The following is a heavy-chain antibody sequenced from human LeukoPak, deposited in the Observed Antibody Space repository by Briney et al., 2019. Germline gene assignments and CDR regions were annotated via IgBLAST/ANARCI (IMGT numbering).Heavy chain of an antibody. V-gene: IGHV3-23*01. CDR1: GFTFSNYA. J-gene: IGHJ5*01. D-gene: IGHD3-10*01. CDR2: INPSGVYT. CDR3: VRLRRNSDRSYYYYYYDS. Sequence: GGSLRLSCAASGFTFSNYAMNWVRQAPGKGLEWVSSINPSGVYTYYADSVKGRFTISRDNSKNTVYLQMDSLRAEDTAVYYCVRLRRNSDRSYYYYYYDSWGQGILVTVS.